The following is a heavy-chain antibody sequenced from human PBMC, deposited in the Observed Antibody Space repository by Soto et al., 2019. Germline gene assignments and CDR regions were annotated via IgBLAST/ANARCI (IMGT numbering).Heavy chain of an antibody. V-gene: IGHV1-69*08. Sequence: QVQLVQSGAEVKKPGSSVKVSCKASGGTFSSYTISWVRQAPGQGLEWMGRIIPILGIANYAQKFQGRVTITADKSTRPACMELSSLRSEDTAGYYCARDVAAAADWFDPWGQGTLVTVSS. CDR2: IIPILGIA. CDR1: GGTFSSYT. CDR3: ARDVAAAADWFDP. D-gene: IGHD6-13*01. J-gene: IGHJ5*02.